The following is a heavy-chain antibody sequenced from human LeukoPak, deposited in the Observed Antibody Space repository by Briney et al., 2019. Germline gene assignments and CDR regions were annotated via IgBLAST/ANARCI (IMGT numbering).Heavy chain of an antibody. CDR2: INSDGSTS. J-gene: IGHJ5*02. CDR1: GFTFSTYW. D-gene: IGHD5-12*01. V-gene: IGHV3-74*01. CDR3: AKPKSGYDYPYNWFDP. Sequence: PGGSLRLSCAASGFTFSTYWMHWVRQAPGKGLLWVSRINSDGSTSSYADSVKGRFTISRDNAKNTLYLQMNSLRAEDKAVYYCAKPKSGYDYPYNWFDPWGQGTLVTVSS.